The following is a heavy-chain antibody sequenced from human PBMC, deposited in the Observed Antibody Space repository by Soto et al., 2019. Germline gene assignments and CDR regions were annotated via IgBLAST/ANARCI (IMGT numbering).Heavy chain of an antibody. D-gene: IGHD3-22*01. CDR2: IYYSGST. CDR1: GGSISSYY. J-gene: IGHJ3*02. CDR3: ARLRNYYDSSGYYYVGAFDI. V-gene: IGHV4-59*08. Sequence: SETLSLTCTVSGGSISSYYWSWIRQPPGKGLEWIGYIYYSGSTNYNPSLKSRVTISVDTSKNQFSLKLSSVTAADTAVYYCARLRNYYDSSGYYYVGAFDIWGQGTMVTVSS.